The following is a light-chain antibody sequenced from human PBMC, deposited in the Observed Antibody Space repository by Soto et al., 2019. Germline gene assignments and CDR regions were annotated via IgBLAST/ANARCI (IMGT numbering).Light chain of an antibody. CDR3: QQSYSTLAFT. Sequence: DIPMTQPPSSLSASVGDRVTITCRASQSISRYLNWYQQKPGKAPKHLIYSASSLQSGVPSRFSGSGSGTDFTLTISSLQPEYFATYYCQQSYSTLAFTFGPGTTVDIK. V-gene: IGKV1-39*01. J-gene: IGKJ3*01. CDR2: SAS. CDR1: QSISRY.